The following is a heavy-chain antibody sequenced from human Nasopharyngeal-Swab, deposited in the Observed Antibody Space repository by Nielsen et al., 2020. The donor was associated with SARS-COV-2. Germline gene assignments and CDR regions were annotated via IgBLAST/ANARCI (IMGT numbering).Heavy chain of an antibody. Sequence: GGSLRLSCAASGFTFSSYWMHWVRQAPGKGLMDVSYISPGDGSSTNYADSVRGRFTISRDNAKNTLYLQMNSLRVEDTAVYYCVKHQGSSSDQWGQGTLVTVSS. CDR2: ISPGDGSST. CDR1: GFTFSSYW. J-gene: IGHJ4*02. V-gene: IGHV3-74*01. CDR3: VKHQGSSSDQ.